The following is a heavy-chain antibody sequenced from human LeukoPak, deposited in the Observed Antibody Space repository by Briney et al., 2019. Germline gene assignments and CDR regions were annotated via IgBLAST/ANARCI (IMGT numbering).Heavy chain of an antibody. CDR1: GFTFSSYA. CDR3: AKDRQKLLWFGESIDY. CDR2: ISGSGGST. V-gene: IGHV3-23*01. Sequence: GGSLRLSCAASGFTFSSYAMSWVRQAPGKGLEWVSAISGSGGSTYYADSVKGRFTISRDNSKNTLYLQVNSLRAEDTAVYYCAKDRQKLLWFGESIDYWGQGTLVTVSS. J-gene: IGHJ4*02. D-gene: IGHD3-10*01.